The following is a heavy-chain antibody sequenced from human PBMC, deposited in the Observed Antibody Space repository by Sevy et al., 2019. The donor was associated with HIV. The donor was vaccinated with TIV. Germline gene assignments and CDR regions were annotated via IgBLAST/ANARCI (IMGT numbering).Heavy chain of an antibody. CDR3: ARDMAYGSGSIVYDY. CDR2: ISGSGGST. D-gene: IGHD3-10*01. CDR1: GFIFNSYA. J-gene: IGHJ4*02. V-gene: IGHV3-23*01. Sequence: GGSLRLSCAASGFIFNSYAMDWVRQAPGMGLEWVSSISGSGGSTYYADSVKGRVTISRDNFRRMVDLQMNSLRAEDTAVYYCARDMAYGSGSIVYDYWGQRTLVTVSS.